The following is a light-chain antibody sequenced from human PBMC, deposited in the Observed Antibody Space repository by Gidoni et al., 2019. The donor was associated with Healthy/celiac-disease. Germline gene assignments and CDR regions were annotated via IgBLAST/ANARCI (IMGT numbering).Light chain of an antibody. CDR2: KDS. CDR1: ALPKQY. Sequence: SYELTQPPSVSVSPGQTATITCPGDALPKQYAYWYQQKPGQAPVLVIYKDSERPSGIPGRFSGSSSGTTVTLTISGVQAEDEADYCCQSADSSGTYVFGTGTKVTVL. V-gene: IGLV3-25*02. J-gene: IGLJ1*01. CDR3: QSADSSGTYV.